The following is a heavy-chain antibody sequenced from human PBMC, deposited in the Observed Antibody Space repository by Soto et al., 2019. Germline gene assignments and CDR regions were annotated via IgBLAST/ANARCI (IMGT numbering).Heavy chain of an antibody. V-gene: IGHV2-70*01. CDR3: ARILNYYGSGSYYAFDI. D-gene: IGHD3-10*01. CDR2: IDWDDDK. J-gene: IGHJ3*02. Sequence: VSGPTLVNPTQTLTLTCTFSGFSLSTSGMCVSWIRQPPGKALEWLALIDWDDDKYYSTSLKTRLTISKDTSKNQVVLTMTNVDPVDTATYYCARILNYYGSGSYYAFDIWGQGTMVTVSS. CDR1: GFSLSTSGMC.